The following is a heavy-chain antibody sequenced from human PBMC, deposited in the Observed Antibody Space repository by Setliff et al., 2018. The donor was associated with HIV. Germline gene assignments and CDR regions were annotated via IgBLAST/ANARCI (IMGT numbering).Heavy chain of an antibody. CDR1: GFTFSSYA. J-gene: IGHJ4*02. V-gene: IGHV3-30*02. D-gene: IGHD3-3*02. CDR3: AREDPPADFHFWSGRLAD. Sequence: GGSLRLSCEASGFTFSSYAMHWVRQAPGKGLEWVAFLRFDGSNQYYADSVRGRFTISRDNYKNTLYLQMKSLRAEDTAVYYCAREDPPADFHFWSGRLADWGQGSLV. CDR2: LRFDGSNQ.